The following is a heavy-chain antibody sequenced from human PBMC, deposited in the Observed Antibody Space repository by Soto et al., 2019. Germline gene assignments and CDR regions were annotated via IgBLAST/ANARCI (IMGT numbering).Heavy chain of an antibody. D-gene: IGHD6-19*01. CDR2: IIPILGIA. J-gene: IGHJ4*02. CDR3: ASSEQWPTVRGGHFDY. CDR1: GGTFSSYT. Sequence: QVQLVQSGAEVKKPGSSVKVSCKASGGTFSSYTISWVRQAPGQGLEWMGRIIPILGIANYAQKFQGRVTMTAEKSTSTAYMELSSLRSEDTAVYYCASSEQWPTVRGGHFDYWGQGTLVTVSS. V-gene: IGHV1-69*02.